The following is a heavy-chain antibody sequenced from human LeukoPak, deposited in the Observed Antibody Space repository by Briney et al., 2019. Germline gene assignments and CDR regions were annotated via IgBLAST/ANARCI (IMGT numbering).Heavy chain of an antibody. CDR1: GGSISSYY. CDR2: IYYSGST. CDR3: ARDDRGYDIHNWFDP. V-gene: IGHV4-59*01. Sequence: SETLSLTCTVSGGSISSYYWSWIRQPPGKGLEWIGYIYYSGSTNYNPSLKSRVTISVDTSKNQFSLKLSSVTAADTAVYYCARDDRGYDIHNWFDPWGQGTLVTVSS. D-gene: IGHD3-9*01. J-gene: IGHJ5*02.